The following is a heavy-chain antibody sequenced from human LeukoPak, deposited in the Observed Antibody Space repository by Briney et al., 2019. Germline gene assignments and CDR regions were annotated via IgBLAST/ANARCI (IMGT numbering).Heavy chain of an antibody. CDR2: IKRDGSAK. CDR3: ARRYFDS. J-gene: IGHJ4*02. V-gene: IGHV3-7*03. CDR1: GFTFSDYW. Sequence: TGGSLRLSCAASGFTFSDYWMHWVRQAPGKGLEWVASIKRDGSAKYYVDSVKGRFTISRDNAKNSLYLQMNSLRAEDTAVYYCARRYFDSWGQGTLVTVSS.